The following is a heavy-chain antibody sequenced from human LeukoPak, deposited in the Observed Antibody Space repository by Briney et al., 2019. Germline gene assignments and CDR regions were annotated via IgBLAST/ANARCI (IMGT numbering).Heavy chain of an antibody. CDR2: INHSGST. Sequence: PSETLSLTCTVSGGSISSSNYYWGWVRQPPGRGLEWVVEINHSGSTNYNPSRKSRLTIAVDTYNNQFALKLSSVTAADTAVYYCARGRRLLFGKSTNYYYYMDVWGKGTTVTVSS. CDR3: ARGRRLLFGKSTNYYYYMDV. D-gene: IGHD3-10*01. V-gene: IGHV4-39*01. J-gene: IGHJ6*03. CDR1: GGSISSSNYY.